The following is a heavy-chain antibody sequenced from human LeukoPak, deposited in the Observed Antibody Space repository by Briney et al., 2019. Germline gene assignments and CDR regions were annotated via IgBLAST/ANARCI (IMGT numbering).Heavy chain of an antibody. D-gene: IGHD1-26*01. V-gene: IGHV3-43*01. CDR1: GFSFGGYT. J-gene: IGHJ4*02. Sequence: PGGSLRLSCAASGFSFGGYTMHWVRHAPGKGLEWVSLISWNGYSTSYGDSVKGRFTISRDNNKDSLYLQMNSLRTEDTALYYCARDASGSLDYWGQGTLVTVSS. CDR2: ISWNGYST. CDR3: ARDASGSLDY.